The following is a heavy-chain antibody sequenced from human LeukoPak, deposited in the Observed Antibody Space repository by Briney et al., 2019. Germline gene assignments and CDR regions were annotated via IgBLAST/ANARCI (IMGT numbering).Heavy chain of an antibody. Sequence: SETLSLICTVSGVSISSSSYYWAWIRQPQGRGVEWIGSIYYSGRTFYNPSLKSRVTISVDTSKNQFSLKLSSVTAADTAVYYCARRVIANTLDIWGQGTLVTVSS. CDR2: IYYSGRT. J-gene: IGHJ3*02. CDR3: ARRVIANTLDI. CDR1: GVSISSSSYY. V-gene: IGHV4-39*07. D-gene: IGHD3-10*01.